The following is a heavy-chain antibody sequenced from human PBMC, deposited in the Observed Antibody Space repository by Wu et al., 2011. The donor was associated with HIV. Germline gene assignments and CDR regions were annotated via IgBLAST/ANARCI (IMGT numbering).Heavy chain of an antibody. CDR2: ISRIGDTI. J-gene: IGHJ4*02. Sequence: YISRIGDTIYYADSVKGRFTISRDNTKNSLYLQMDSLRAEDTAVCYCARERDGYNSLWGQGTLVTVSS. D-gene: IGHD5-24*01. CDR3: ARERDGYNSL. V-gene: IGHV3-11*01.